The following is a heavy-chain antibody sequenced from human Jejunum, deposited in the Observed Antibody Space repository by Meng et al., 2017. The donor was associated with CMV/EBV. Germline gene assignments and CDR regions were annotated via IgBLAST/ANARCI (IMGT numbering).Heavy chain of an antibody. CDR3: ARASRDY. CDR2: ISSSSSYI. V-gene: IGHV3-21*01. CDR1: GFTFSRYS. J-gene: IGHJ4*02. Sequence: LRLSCAASGFTFSRYSLNWVRPAPGKGLEWVSSISSSSSYIYYADSVKGRFTISRDNAKNSLYLQMNSLRAEDTAVYYCARASRDYWGQGTLVTVSS.